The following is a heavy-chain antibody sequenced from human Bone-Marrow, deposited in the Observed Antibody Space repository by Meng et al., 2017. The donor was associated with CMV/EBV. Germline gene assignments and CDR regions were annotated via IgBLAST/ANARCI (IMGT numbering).Heavy chain of an antibody. CDR3: ARAGLRSGYYFFEDYYYYYGMDV. CDR1: GGSISSYY. CDR2: IYYSGST. D-gene: IGHD3-3*01. V-gene: IGHV4-59*01. Sequence: GSLRLSCTVSGGSISSYYWSWIRQPPGKGLEWIGYIYYSGSTNYNPSLKRRVTISVDTSKNQFSLKLSSVTAADTAVYYCARAGLRSGYYFFEDYYYYYGMDVWGQGTTVTVSS. J-gene: IGHJ6*02.